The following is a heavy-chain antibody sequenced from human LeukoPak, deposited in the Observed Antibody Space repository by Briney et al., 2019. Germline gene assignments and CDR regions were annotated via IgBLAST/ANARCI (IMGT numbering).Heavy chain of an antibody. CDR3: AKVGIEGATLGHY. D-gene: IGHD1-26*01. CDR2: ISYDGSNK. J-gene: IGHJ4*02. CDR1: GFTFSSYG. Sequence: PGGSLRLSCAASGFTFSSYGMHWVRQAPGKGLEWVAVISYDGSNKYYADSVKGRFTISRDNSKNTLYLQMNSLRAEDTAVYYCAKVGIEGATLGHYWGQGILVTVSS. V-gene: IGHV3-30*18.